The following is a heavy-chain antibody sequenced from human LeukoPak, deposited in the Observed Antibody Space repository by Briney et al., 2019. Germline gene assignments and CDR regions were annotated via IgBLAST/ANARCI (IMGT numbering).Heavy chain of an antibody. J-gene: IGHJ5*02. V-gene: IGHV1-8*01. D-gene: IGHD3-9*01. Sequence: ASVKVSCKASGYTFTSYDINWVRQATGQGLEWMGWMNPNRGNTGYAQKFQGRVTMTRNTSISTAYMELSSLRSEDTAVYYCARGLDYDILTGFSPIDPWGQGTLVTVSS. CDR3: ARGLDYDILTGFSPIDP. CDR1: GYTFTSYD. CDR2: MNPNRGNT.